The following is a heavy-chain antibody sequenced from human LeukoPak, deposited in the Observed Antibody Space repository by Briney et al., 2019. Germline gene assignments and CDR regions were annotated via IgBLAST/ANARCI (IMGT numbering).Heavy chain of an antibody. D-gene: IGHD4-17*01. J-gene: IGHJ4*02. CDR3: ARGTMTTVTYYFDY. CDR2: INHSGST. V-gene: IGHV4-39*07. CDR1: GGSISSSNYY. Sequence: KPSETLSLTCTVPGGSISSSNYYWGWIRQPPGKGLEWIGEINHSGSTNYNPSLKSRVTISVDTSKNQFSLKLSSVTAADTAVYYCARGTMTTVTYYFDYWGQGTLVTVSS.